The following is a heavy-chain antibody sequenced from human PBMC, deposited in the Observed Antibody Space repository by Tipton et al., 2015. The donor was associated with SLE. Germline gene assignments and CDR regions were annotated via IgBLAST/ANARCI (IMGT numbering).Heavy chain of an antibody. V-gene: IGHV3-23*04. D-gene: IGHD3-22*01. J-gene: IGHJ4*01. CDR1: RFTFCNYA. Sequence: QLVQSGGGLVQAGGAPRLSPEASRFTFCNYALRWGRPAPGKGLGWGPGFSDSGDTTYADSLKGRFTISRDNSKNTLYLQMNSLRAEDTALYYCANDLDSSGSNFDYWGQGTLVTVSS. CDR2: FSDSGDTT. CDR3: ANDLDSSGSNFDY.